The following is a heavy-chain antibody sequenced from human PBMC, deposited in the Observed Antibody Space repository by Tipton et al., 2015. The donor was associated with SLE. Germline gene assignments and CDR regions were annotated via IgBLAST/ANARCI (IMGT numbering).Heavy chain of an antibody. J-gene: IGHJ4*02. V-gene: IGHV4-59*01. D-gene: IGHD2-2*01. CDR3: ASLAYPGDY. CDR1: GDSISSYY. CDR2: IYYSGST. Sequence: TLSLTCTVSGDSISSYYWSWIRQPPGKGLEWIGYIYYSGSTNYNPSLKSRVTISVDTSKNQFSLKLSSVTAADTAVYYCASLAYPGDYWGQGTLVTVSS.